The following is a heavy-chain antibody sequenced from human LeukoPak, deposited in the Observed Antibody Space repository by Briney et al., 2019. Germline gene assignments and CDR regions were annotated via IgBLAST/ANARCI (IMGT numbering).Heavy chain of an antibody. V-gene: IGHV3-72*01. CDR3: ARGASSSRPLYFHGLDV. CDR2: IRDNANRYTT. CDR1: GFTFSDHY. Sequence: GGSLRLSCVASGFTFSDHYMDWVRQAPGKGLEWVGRIRDNANRYTTEYAASVGGRFTVSRDDSENSLFLQMNSLNNEDTAVYYCARGASSSRPLYFHGLDVWGQGTTVTVSS. J-gene: IGHJ6*02. D-gene: IGHD2-2*01.